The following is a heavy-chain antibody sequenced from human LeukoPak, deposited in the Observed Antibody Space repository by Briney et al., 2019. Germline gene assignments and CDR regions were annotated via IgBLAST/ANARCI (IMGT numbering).Heavy chain of an antibody. J-gene: IGHJ4*02. CDR2: IIPIFGTA. D-gene: IGHD3-16*02. CDR1: GGTFSSYA. Sequence: SVKVSCKASGGTFSSYAISWVRQAPGQGLEWMGGIIPIFGTANYAQKFQGRVTITADESTSTAYMELSSLRSEDTAVYYCARDLMITFGGIIVSRHYFDYWGQGTLVTVSS. V-gene: IGHV1-69*13. CDR3: ARDLMITFGGIIVSRHYFDY.